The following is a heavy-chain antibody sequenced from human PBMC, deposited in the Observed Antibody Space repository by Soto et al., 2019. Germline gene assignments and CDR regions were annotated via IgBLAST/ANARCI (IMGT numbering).Heavy chain of an antibody. CDR2: IYYSGST. D-gene: IGHD3-10*01. CDR1: GGSISSGDYY. V-gene: IGHV4-30-4*01. CDR3: ARVYAGADRYFDL. J-gene: IGHJ2*01. Sequence: SETLSLTCTVSGGSISSGDYYWSWIRQPPGKGLEWIGYIYYSGSTYYNPSLKSRVTISVDTSKNQFSLKLSSVTAADTAVYYCARVYAGADRYFDLWGRGTLVTVSS.